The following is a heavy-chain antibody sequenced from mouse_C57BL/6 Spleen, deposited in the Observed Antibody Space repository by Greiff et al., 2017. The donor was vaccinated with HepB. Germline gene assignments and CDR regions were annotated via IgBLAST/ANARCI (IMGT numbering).Heavy chain of an antibody. Sequence: EVKLMESGGGLVKPGGSLKLSCAASGFTFSDYGMHWVRQAPEKGLEWVAYISSGSSTIYYADTVKGRFTISRDNAKNTLFLQMTSLRSKDTAMYYCARRDYDYPFANWGQGTLVTVSA. V-gene: IGHV5-17*01. CDR1: GFTFSDYG. CDR2: ISSGSSTI. J-gene: IGHJ3*01. CDR3: ARRDYDYPFAN. D-gene: IGHD2-4*01.